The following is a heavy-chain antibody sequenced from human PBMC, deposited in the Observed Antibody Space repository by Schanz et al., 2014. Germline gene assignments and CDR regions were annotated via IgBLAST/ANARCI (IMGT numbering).Heavy chain of an antibody. CDR2: IYYSGST. J-gene: IGHJ3*02. CDR1: GGSISSGGYY. D-gene: IGHD4-17*01. Sequence: QLQLQESGSGLVEPSQTLSLTCGVSGGSISSGGYYWSWIRQHPGKGLEWIGYIYYSGSTYYNPSLKSRVTISVDTSKNQFSLKLSSATAADTAVYYCARDRGHGDLPGDIWGQGTMVTVSS. V-gene: IGHV4-31*11. CDR3: ARDRGHGDLPGDI.